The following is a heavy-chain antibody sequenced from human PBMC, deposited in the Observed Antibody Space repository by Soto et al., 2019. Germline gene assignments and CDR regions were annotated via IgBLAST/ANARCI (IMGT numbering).Heavy chain of an antibody. CDR3: AKERFISPSCYDMDV. CDR1: GFTFSSYA. J-gene: IGHJ6*02. V-gene: IGHV3-23*01. Sequence: EVQLLESGGGLVQPGGSLRLSCAASGFTFSSYAMRWVRQAPGKGLEYVSSISGSGDSPYYADSVKGRFTISRDNSKNTLYLQMNSLRAEDTAVYYCAKERFISPSCYDMDVWGQGTTVTVSS. CDR2: ISGSGDSP. D-gene: IGHD2-2*01.